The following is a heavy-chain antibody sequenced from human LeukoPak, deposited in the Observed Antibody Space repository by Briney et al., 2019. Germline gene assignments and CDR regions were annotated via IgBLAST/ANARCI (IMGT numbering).Heavy chain of an antibody. D-gene: IGHD3-9*01. CDR3: ARTPTNYDILTGYSVYFDY. Sequence: GGSLRLSCAASGFTFSSYSMNWVRQAPGKGLEWVSYISSSSSTIYYADSVKGRFTISRDNAKNSLYLQMNSLRAEDTAVYYCARTPTNYDILTGYSVYFDYWGQGTLVTVSS. J-gene: IGHJ4*02. CDR1: GFTFSSYS. V-gene: IGHV3-48*01. CDR2: ISSSSSTI.